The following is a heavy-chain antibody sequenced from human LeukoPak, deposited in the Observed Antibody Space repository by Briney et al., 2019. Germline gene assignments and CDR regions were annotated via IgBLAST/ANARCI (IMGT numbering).Heavy chain of an antibody. CDR3: ARKSAARKTSEFDY. V-gene: IGHV1-2*02. CDR2: INPNSGGT. J-gene: IGHJ4*02. Sequence: ASVKVSCKASGYTFSGYYMNWVRQAPGQGLEWMGWINPNSGGTKYAQKFQDRVTMTSDTSISTAYMELSSLISDDTAVYYCARKSAARKTSEFDYWGQGTLVTVSS. CDR1: GYTFSGYY. D-gene: IGHD6-6*01.